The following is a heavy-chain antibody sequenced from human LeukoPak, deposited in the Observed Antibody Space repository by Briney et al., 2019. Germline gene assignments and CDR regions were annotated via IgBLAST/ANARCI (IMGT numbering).Heavy chain of an antibody. CDR3: ASPPPDYYDSSGYLAY. J-gene: IGHJ4*02. V-gene: IGHV1-69*05. CDR2: IIPIFGTA. Sequence: GSSVKVSCKASGGTFISYAISWVRQAPGQGLEWMGGIIPIFGTANYAQKFQGRVTITTDESTSTAYMELSSQRSEDTAVYYCASPPPDYYDSSGYLAYWGQGTLVTVSS. D-gene: IGHD3-22*01. CDR1: GGTFISYA.